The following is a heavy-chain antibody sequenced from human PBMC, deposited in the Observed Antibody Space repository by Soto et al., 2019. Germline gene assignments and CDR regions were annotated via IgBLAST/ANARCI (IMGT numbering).Heavy chain of an antibody. V-gene: IGHV1-3*05. D-gene: IGHD3-10*01. Sequence: QVQLVQSGAEEKKPGASVKVSCKASGYTFTSYAMHWVRQAPGQRLEWMGWINAGNGNTKYSQKFQGRVTITRDTSASTAYMELSSLRSEDTALYYCARDLLWVGELRSGYYYGMDVWGQGTTVTVSS. CDR1: GYTFTSYA. J-gene: IGHJ6*02. CDR2: INAGNGNT. CDR3: ARDLLWVGELRSGYYYGMDV.